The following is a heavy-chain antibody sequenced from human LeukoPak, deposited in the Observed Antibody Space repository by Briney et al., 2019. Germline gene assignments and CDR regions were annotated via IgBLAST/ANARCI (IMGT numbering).Heavy chain of an antibody. CDR1: GGSLSSSSYY. CDR3: ARGNTAMGAYCFDY. Sequence: SETLSLTCTVSGGSLSSSSYYWGWIRQPPGKGLEWIGSIYDSGSTYYNPSLERRSTISVDTSKNQFSLKLSSVTPEDTAVYYCARGNTAMGAYCFDYWGQGTLVTVSS. CDR2: IYDSGST. J-gene: IGHJ4*02. D-gene: IGHD5-18*01. V-gene: IGHV4-39*07.